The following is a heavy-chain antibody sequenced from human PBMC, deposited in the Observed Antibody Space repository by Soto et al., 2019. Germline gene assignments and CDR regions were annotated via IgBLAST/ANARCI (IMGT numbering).Heavy chain of an antibody. V-gene: IGHV3-23*01. D-gene: IGHD5-12*01. CDR3: AKDRGWLQFFDAVSFYYFDY. Sequence: GSLRLSCAAXGFTFSSYAMSWVRQAPGKGLEWVSAISGSGGSTYYADSVKGRFTISRDNSKNTLYLQMNSLRAEDTAVYYCAKDRGWLQFFDAVSFYYFDYWGQGTLVTVSS. CDR2: ISGSGGST. CDR1: GFTFSSYA. J-gene: IGHJ4*02.